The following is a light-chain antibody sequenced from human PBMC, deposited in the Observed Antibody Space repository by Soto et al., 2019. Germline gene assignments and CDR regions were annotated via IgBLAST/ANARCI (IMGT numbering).Light chain of an antibody. CDR3: QQSYSTPQT. V-gene: IGKV1-39*01. CDR1: QSISSY. Sequence: DIQMTPSPSSLSASVWDRITITCRASQSISSYLNWYQQKPGKAPKLLIYAASSLQSGVPSRFSGSGSGTDFTLTISSLQPEDFATYYCQQSYSTPQTFGQGTKVDNK. J-gene: IGKJ1*01. CDR2: AAS.